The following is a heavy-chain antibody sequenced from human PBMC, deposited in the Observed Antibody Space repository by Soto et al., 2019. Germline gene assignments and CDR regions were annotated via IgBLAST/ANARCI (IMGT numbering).Heavy chain of an antibody. CDR3: ARSPHWYFDL. V-gene: IGHV4-39*01. Sequence: QLQLQESGPGLVKPSETLSLTCTVSGGSISSSSYYWGWIRQPPGKGLARIGSIYYSGSTYYNPSLKRRVFISVDTSKNQLSLKLSSVTDADTAVNYCARSPHWYFDLWGRGTLVTVSS. CDR2: IYYSGST. CDR1: GGSISSSSYY. J-gene: IGHJ2*01.